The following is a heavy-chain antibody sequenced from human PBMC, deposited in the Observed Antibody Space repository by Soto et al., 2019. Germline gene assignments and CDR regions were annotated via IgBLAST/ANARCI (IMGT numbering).Heavy chain of an antibody. J-gene: IGHJ4*02. CDR3: ARDLSEDYSDYGSYFDY. Sequence: SETLSLTCTVSGGSISSYYWSWIRQPPGKGLEWIGYIYYSGSTNYNPSLKSRVTISVDTSKNQFSLKLSSVTAADTAVYYCARDLSEDYSDYGSYFDYWGQGTLVTVSS. V-gene: IGHV4-59*01. CDR2: IYYSGST. D-gene: IGHD4-17*01. CDR1: GGSISSYY.